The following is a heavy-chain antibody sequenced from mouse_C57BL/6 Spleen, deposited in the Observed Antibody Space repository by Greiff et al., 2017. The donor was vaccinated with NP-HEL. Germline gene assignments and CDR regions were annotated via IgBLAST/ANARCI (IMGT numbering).Heavy chain of an antibody. D-gene: IGHD2-1*01. CDR2: INPNNGGT. CDR1: GYTFTDYY. CDR3: AREGDYGNYVGFAY. J-gene: IGHJ3*01. Sequence: VQLQQSGPELVKPGASVKISCKASGYTFTDYYMNWVKQSHGKSLEWIGDINPNNGGTSYNQKFKGKATLTVDKSSSTAYMELRSLTSEDSAVYYWAREGDYGNYVGFAYWGQGTLVTVSA. V-gene: IGHV1-26*01.